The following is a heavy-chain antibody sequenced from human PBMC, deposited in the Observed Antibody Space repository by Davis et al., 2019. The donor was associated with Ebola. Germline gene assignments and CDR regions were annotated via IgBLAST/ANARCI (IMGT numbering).Heavy chain of an antibody. CDR2: INPSGGST. V-gene: IGHV1-46*01. J-gene: IGHJ6*02. CDR1: GYTFTSYY. Sequence: ASVKVSCKASGYTFTSYYMHWVRQAPGQGLEWMGIINPSGGSTSYAQKFQGRVTMTRDTSTSTVYMELSSLRSEDTAVYYCAGSLHPYENYYYYYGMDVWGQGTTVTVSS. CDR3: AGSLHPYENYYYYYGMDV. D-gene: IGHD5-12*01.